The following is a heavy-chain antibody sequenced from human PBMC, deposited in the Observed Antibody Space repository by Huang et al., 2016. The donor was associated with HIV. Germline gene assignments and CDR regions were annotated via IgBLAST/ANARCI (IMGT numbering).Heavy chain of an antibody. CDR1: GFPLPTTGVG. CDR3: AHSTDASAATFYFDF. D-gene: IGHD6-25*01. Sequence: QITLRESGPALVKPTQTLTLTCTFSGFPLPTTGVGVGWLRQPPGQALEWLAFIYSNGDGRYSPSLSSRLTITKDTSKNQVVLTMTNMDPVDTATYYCAHSTDASAATFYFDFWGQGTLVAVSS. CDR2: IYSNGDG. J-gene: IGHJ4*02. V-gene: IGHV2-5*01.